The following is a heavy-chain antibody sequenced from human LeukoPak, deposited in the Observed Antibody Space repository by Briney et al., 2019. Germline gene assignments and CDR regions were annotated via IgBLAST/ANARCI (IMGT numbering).Heavy chain of an antibody. D-gene: IGHD1-26*01. J-gene: IGHJ5*02. V-gene: IGHV3-66*01. CDR3: AREVGA. CDR1: GIDVSSNY. CDR2: TYVSGNT. Sequence: GGSLRLSCTVSGIDVSSNYISWVRQAPGKGLEWFSVTYVSGNTYYADSVKGRFIVSRDNSKNTLYLEMNSLRVEDTGVYYCAREVGAWGQGTLVTVSS.